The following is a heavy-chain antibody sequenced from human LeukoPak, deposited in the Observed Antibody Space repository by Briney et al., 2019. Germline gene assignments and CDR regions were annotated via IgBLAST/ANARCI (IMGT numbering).Heavy chain of an antibody. CDR2: INPSGGST. CDR3: ARGNTYMTTVTTGEEKEYRFDY. D-gene: IGHD4-17*01. V-gene: IGHV1-46*01. Sequence: ASVKVSCKASGYTFTGYYMHWVRQAPGQGLEWMGIINPSGGSTSYAQKFQGRVTMTRDTSTSTVYMELSSLRSEDTAVYYCARGNTYMTTVTTGEEKEYRFDYWGQGTLVTVSS. J-gene: IGHJ4*02. CDR1: GYTFTGYY.